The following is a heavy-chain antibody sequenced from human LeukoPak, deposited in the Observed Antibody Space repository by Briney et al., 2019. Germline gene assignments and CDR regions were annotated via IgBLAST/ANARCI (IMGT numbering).Heavy chain of an antibody. V-gene: IGHV1-3*01. CDR1: GYTFTSYA. Sequence: ASVKVSCKASGYTFTSYAFRWVRQAPGQRLEWMGWIDAGNGNTKYSQKFQGRVTITRDTSARTAYMELSSLRAEDTAVYYCAKDMGVTMIVVVTPLDYWGQGTLVTVSS. D-gene: IGHD3-22*01. CDR2: IDAGNGNT. J-gene: IGHJ4*02. CDR3: AKDMGVTMIVVVTPLDY.